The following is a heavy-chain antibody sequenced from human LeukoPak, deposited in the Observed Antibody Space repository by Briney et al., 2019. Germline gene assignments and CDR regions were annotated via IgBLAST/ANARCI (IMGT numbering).Heavy chain of an antibody. V-gene: IGHV3-30*03. D-gene: IGHD3-22*01. CDR3: ARDRINMMVLGHDSGLDF. CDR1: GFSLNEYG. Sequence: GRSLRLSCVGSGFSLNEYGIHWVRQAPGKGLEWVAVVSYDGGHKYYADSVKGRFTISRDTFSDTVSLQMNSLRVEDTAVYYCARDRINMMVLGHDSGLDFWGQGTLVTVSS. J-gene: IGHJ4*02. CDR2: VSYDGGHK.